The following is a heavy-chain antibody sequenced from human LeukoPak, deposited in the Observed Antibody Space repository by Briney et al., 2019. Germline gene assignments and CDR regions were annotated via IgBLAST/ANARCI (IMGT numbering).Heavy chain of an antibody. V-gene: IGHV4-61*01. CDR2: IYYSGST. D-gene: IGHD3-9*01. J-gene: IGHJ3*02. Sequence: SETLSLTCTVSGGSISSGSYYWSWIRQPPGKGLEWIGYIYYSGSTNYNPSPKSRVTISVDTSKNQFSLKLSSVTAADTAVYYCARGPYYDILPFDIWGQGTMVTVSS. CDR3: ARGPYYDILPFDI. CDR1: GGSISSGSYY.